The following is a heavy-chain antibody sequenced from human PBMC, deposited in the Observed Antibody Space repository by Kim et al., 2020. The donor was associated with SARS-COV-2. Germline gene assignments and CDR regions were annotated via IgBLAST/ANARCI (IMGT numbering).Heavy chain of an antibody. V-gene: IGHV2-5*02. CDR1: GFSLSTSGQG. Sequence: SGPTLVNPTQTLTLTCTFSGFSLSTSGQGVGWVRQPPGKALEWLGVIYWDDDTRYSPSLKSRLTITRDTSENQVVLTMTSMDPVDTATYFCAHRRRGQHAPFDYWGQGTLVAVSS. CDR2: IYWDDDT. J-gene: IGHJ4*02. D-gene: IGHD3-10*01. CDR3: AHRRRGQHAPFDY.